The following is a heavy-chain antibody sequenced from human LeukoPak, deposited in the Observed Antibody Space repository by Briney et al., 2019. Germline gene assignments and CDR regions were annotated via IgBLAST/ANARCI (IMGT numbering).Heavy chain of an antibody. CDR1: RGSISSYY. D-gene: IGHD4-23*01. V-gene: IGHV4-59*08. CDR2: IYYSGST. CDR3: ARSDYGGNQYYFDY. Sequence: PSETLSLTCTVSRGSISSYYWSWIRQPPGQGLEWIGYIYYSGSTNYNPSLKSRVTISVDTSKNQFSLKLSSVTAADTAVYYCARSDYGGNQYYFDYWGQGTLVTVSS. J-gene: IGHJ4*02.